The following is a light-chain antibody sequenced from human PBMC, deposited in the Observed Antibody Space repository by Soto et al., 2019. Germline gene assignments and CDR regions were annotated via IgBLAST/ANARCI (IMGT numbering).Light chain of an antibody. Sequence: QSVLTQAPSASETPGQRVTISCSGGSSNIGRNTVNWYQQLPGTDPKLLIYSNNRRPSGVPDRFSGSKSGTSASLAISGLQAEDEADYYCGAWDDSLTDYVFGTGTKLTV. J-gene: IGLJ1*01. V-gene: IGLV1-44*01. CDR1: SSNIGRNT. CDR2: SNN. CDR3: GAWDDSLTDYV.